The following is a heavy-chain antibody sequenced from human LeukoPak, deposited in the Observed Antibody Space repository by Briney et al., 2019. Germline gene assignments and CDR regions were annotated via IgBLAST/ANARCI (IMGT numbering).Heavy chain of an antibody. D-gene: IGHD3-22*01. J-gene: IGHJ6*02. CDR2: ISGSGGST. CDR3: AKLRGYYDSSGTPPMDV. CDR1: GFTVSSNY. Sequence: GGSLRLSCAASGFTVSSNYMSWVRQAPGKGLEWVSAISGSGGSTYYADSVKGRFTISRDNSKNTLYLQMNSLRAEDTAVYYCAKLRGYYDSSGTPPMDVWGQGTTVTVSS. V-gene: IGHV3-23*01.